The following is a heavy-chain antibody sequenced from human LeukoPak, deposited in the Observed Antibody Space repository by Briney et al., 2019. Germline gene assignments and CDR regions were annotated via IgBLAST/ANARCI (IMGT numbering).Heavy chain of an antibody. J-gene: IGHJ4*02. D-gene: IGHD3-22*01. Sequence: GASVKVSCKASGYTFTGYYMHWGRQAPGQGLEWMGWINPNSGGANYAQKFQGRVTMTRDTSISTAYMELSRLRSDDTAVYYCARDRGYYDSSGYFNFDYWGQGTLVTVSS. CDR2: INPNSGGA. CDR1: GYTFTGYY. V-gene: IGHV1-2*02. CDR3: ARDRGYYDSSGYFNFDY.